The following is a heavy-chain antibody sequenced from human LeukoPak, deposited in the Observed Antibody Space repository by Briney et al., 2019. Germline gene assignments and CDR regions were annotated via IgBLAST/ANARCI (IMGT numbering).Heavy chain of an antibody. CDR2: ISYDGSNK. J-gene: IGHJ4*02. CDR1: GFTFSSYG. Sequence: GGSLRLSCAASGFTFSSYGMHWVRQAPGKGLEWVAVISYDGSNKYYADSVKGRFTISRDNSKNTLYLQMNSLRAEDTAVYYCAGAYYDFWSGLDYWGQGTLVTVSS. CDR3: AGAYYDFWSGLDY. D-gene: IGHD3-3*01. V-gene: IGHV3-30*03.